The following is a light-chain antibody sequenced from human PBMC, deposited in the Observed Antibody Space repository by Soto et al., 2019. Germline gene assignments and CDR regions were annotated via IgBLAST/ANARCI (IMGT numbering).Light chain of an antibody. Sequence: DVVMTQSPLSLPVTLGQPASISCRSSQSLVYSDGNTYLTWFQQRPGQSPRRLIYKVSNRDSGVPDRVSGSGSGTDFTLKISRVEAEDVGVYYCLQGSHWPRTFGQGTKVEIK. V-gene: IGKV2-30*01. CDR3: LQGSHWPRT. CDR2: KVS. CDR1: QSLVYSDGNTY. J-gene: IGKJ1*01.